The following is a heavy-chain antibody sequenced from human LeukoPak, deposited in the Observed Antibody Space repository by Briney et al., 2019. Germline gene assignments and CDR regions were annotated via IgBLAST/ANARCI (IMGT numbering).Heavy chain of an antibody. V-gene: IGHV1-69*06. J-gene: IGHJ3*02. D-gene: IGHD6-6*01. CDR1: GGTFSSYA. CDR3: ARDREGYSSSSSSLFDI. Sequence: SVKVSCKASGGTFSSYAISWVRQAPGQGLEWMGGIIPIFGTANYAQKFQGRVTITADKSTSTAYMELSSLRSEDTAVYYCARDREGYSSSSSSLFDIWGQGTMVTVSS. CDR2: IIPIFGTA.